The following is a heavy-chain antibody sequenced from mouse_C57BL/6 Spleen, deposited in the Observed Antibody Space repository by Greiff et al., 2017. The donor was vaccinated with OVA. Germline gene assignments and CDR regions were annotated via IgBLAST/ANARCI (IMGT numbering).Heavy chain of an antibody. CDR3: ARDYGRSYVY. CDR1: GYAFSSSW. CDR2: IYPGDGDT. D-gene: IGHD1-1*01. J-gene: IGHJ2*01. V-gene: IGHV1-82*01. Sequence: VKLMESGPELVKPGASVKISCKASGYAFSSSWLNWVKQRPGKGLEWIGRIYPGDGDTNYNGKFKGKATLTADKSSSTADMQLSILTSEDSAVYFCARDYGRSYVYWGQGTTLTVSS.